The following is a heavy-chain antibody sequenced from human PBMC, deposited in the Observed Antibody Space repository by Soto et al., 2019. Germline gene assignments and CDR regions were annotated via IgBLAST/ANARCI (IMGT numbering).Heavy chain of an antibody. D-gene: IGHD6-19*01. V-gene: IGHV5-51*01. CDR2: IYPGDSDT. CDR1: GYSFTSYW. CDR3: ARRIAVAGHYYYYGMDV. Sequence: GESLKISCKGSGYSFTSYWIGRVRQMPGKGLEWMGIIYPGDSDTRYSPSFQGQVTISADKSISTAYLQWSSLKASDTAMYYCARRIAVAGHYYYYGMDVWGQGTTVTVSS. J-gene: IGHJ6*02.